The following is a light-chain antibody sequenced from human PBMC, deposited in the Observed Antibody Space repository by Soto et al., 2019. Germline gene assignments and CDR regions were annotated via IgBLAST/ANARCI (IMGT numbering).Light chain of an antibody. CDR3: AAWDDSLNGVV. J-gene: IGLJ2*01. CDR2: NTY. CDR1: SSNIGSHT. V-gene: IGLV1-44*01. Sequence: QSVLTQPPSASGTPGQRVTISCSGSSSNIGSHTVNWYQQRPGTAPRLLIYNTYYRPSGVPDRFSGSKSGISASLASSGLQSEDEADYYCAAWDDSLNGVVFGGGTKLTVL.